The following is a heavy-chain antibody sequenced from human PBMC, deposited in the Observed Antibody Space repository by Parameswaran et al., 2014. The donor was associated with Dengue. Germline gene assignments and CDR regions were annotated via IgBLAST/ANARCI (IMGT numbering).Heavy chain of an antibody. CDR2: INHSGST. D-gene: IGHD3-22*01. CDR3: ARGFYYDSSGYDY. V-gene: IGHV4-34*01. J-gene: IGHJ4*02. Sequence: WIRQPPGKGLEWIGEINHSGSTNYNPSLKSRVTMSVDTSKNQFSLKLSSVTAADTAVYYCARGFYYDSSGYDYWGQGTLVTVSS.